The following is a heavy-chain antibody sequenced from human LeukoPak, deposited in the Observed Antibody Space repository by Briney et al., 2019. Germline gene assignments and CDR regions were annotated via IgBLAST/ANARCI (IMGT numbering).Heavy chain of an antibody. D-gene: IGHD3-10*01. J-gene: IGHJ4*02. CDR3: ARDLYGSGRFFDY. CDR1: GFTFSSYE. V-gene: IGHV3-48*03. CDR2: ISSSGSTI. Sequence: PGGSLRLSCAAFGFTFSSYEMNWVRQAPGKGLEWVSYISSSGSTIYYADSVKGRFTISRDNVENSLYLQMNSLRAEDTAVYYCARDLYGSGRFFDYWGQGTLVTASS.